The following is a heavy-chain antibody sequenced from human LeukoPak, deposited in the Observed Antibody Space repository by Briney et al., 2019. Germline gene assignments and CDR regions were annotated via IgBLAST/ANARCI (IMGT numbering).Heavy chain of an antibody. V-gene: IGHV6-1*01. CDR2: TYYMSKWFN. D-gene: IGHD1-26*01. CDR3: ARQVGPFDY. Sequence: SQTLSLTCAISGDSVSSNGAAWNWIRQSPPRGLEWLGRTYYMSKWFNDYAVSVKSRITINPDTSENQFSLQLNSVTPEDTAVYYCARQVGPFDYWGQGTLVTVSS. J-gene: IGHJ4*02. CDR1: GDSVSSNGAA.